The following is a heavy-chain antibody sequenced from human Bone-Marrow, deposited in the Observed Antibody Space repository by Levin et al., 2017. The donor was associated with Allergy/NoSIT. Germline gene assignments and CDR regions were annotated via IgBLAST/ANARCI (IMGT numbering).Heavy chain of an antibody. J-gene: IGHJ1*01. CDR2: ISYDGSNK. CDR3: ARDYGSGSYYNTVSYFQH. Sequence: GGSLRLSCAASGFTFSSYAMHWVRQAPGKGLEWVAVISYDGSNKYYADSVKGRFTISRDNSKNTLYLQMNSLRAEDTAVYYCARDYGSGSYYNTVSYFQHWGQGTLVTVSS. D-gene: IGHD3-10*01. V-gene: IGHV3-30-3*01. CDR1: GFTFSSYA.